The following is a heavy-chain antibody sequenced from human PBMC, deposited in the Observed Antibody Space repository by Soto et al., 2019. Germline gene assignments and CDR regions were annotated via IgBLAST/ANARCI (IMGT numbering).Heavy chain of an antibody. J-gene: IGHJ4*02. V-gene: IGHV4-34*01. Sequence: PSETLSLTCGVYDGSFSDYYWSWIRQPPGKGLEWIGEFKHSGGTNYSPSLKSRVTILGDTSNNQFSLKLTSVTAADTAMYYCARQVVGLAVTQDWGQGTLVTVSS. CDR1: DGSFSDYY. D-gene: IGHD6-19*01. CDR2: FKHSGGT. CDR3: ARQVVGLAVTQD.